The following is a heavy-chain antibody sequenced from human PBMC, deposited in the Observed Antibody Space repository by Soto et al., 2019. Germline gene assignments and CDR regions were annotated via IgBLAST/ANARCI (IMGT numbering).Heavy chain of an antibody. V-gene: IGHV3-53*01. Sequence: DVQLVESGGGLIQPGESLRLSCAAFGLTVSGKKYVAWVRQAPGKGLEWISALYDVDGSFYADSVTGRFTTSSDSSKTTVYLQMNDLRPDDTAVYYCATWHEREHAFDVWGQGTTVTISS. CDR2: LYDVDGS. CDR1: GLTVSGKKY. J-gene: IGHJ3*01. CDR3: ATWHEREHAFDV. D-gene: IGHD1-1*01.